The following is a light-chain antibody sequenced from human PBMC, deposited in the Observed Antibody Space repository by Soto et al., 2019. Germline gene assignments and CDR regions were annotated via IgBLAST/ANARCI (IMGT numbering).Light chain of an antibody. J-gene: IGLJ1*01. Sequence: QSVLTQPPSASGSPGQSVTISCTGTSSEVGGYNYVSWYQQHPGKAPKLIIYEVYKRPSGVPDRFSGSKSGNTAALTVSGLQAEDEADYYCSSYVGTNSYGFGTGTKVTV. CDR3: SSYVGTNSYG. CDR2: EVY. CDR1: SSEVGGYNY. V-gene: IGLV2-8*01.